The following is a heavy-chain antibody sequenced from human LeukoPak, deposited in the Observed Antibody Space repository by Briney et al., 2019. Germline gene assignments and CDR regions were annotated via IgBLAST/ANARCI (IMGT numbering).Heavy chain of an antibody. CDR1: GYTFTYYY. Sequence: ASVKVSCKASGYTFTYYYMHWVRQAPGQGLEWMGIINPSGGSTSYAQKFQGRVTMTRDTSTSAVYMELSSLRSEDTAVYYCARKAGGSYRLDYWGQGTLVTVSS. J-gene: IGHJ4*02. CDR3: ARKAGGSYRLDY. V-gene: IGHV1-46*01. CDR2: INPSGGST. D-gene: IGHD1-26*01.